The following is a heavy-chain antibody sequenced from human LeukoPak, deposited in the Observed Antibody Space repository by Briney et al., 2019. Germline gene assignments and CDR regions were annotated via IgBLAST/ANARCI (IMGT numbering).Heavy chain of an antibody. V-gene: IGHV4-4*07. J-gene: IGHJ4*02. CDR1: GGSISRYY. CDR2: IYSSGTT. Sequence: SEALSLTCTVSGGSISRYYWSWIRQPAGRGLEWIGRIYSSGTTNYNPSLKSRVTMSVDTSKNQFSLKLSSVTAADTAVYYCARGGSSAAAVFDYWGQGTLVTVSS. D-gene: IGHD6-13*01. CDR3: ARGGSSAAAVFDY.